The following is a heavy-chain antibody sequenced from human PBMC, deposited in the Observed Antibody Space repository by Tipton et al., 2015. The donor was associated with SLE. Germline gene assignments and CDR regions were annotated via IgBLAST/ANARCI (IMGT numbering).Heavy chain of an antibody. CDR2: ISAYNGNT. J-gene: IGHJ6*02. D-gene: IGHD2-15*01. CDR3: ARLSVEIVVVEGGKPDYGPHYGLDV. V-gene: IGHV1-18*01. CDR1: GYTFTSYG. Sequence: QLVQSGAEVKKPGASVKVSCKASGYTFTSYGISWVRQAPGQGLEWMGWISAYNGNTNYAQKFQGRVTMTTDTPTSTAYMELSSLRSDDTAVYYCARLSVEIVVVEGGKPDYGPHYGLDVWGQGTSVTVSS.